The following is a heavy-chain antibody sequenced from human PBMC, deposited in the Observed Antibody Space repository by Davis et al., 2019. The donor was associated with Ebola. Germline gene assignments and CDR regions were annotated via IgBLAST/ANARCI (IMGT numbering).Heavy chain of an antibody. J-gene: IGHJ4*02. V-gene: IGHV4-34*01. CDR2: INHSGST. CDR1: GGSFSGYY. Sequence: SETLSLTCAVYGGSFSGYYWSWIRQPPGKGLEWIGEINHSGSTNYNPSLKSRVTISVDTSKNQFSLQLSSVTAADTAVYYCAREFAYWGQGTLVTVSP. CDR3: AREFAY.